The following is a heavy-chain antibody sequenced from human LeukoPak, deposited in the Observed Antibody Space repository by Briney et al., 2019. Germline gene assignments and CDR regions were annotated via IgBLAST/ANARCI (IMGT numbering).Heavy chain of an antibody. CDR2: MYYSGNT. D-gene: IGHD3-22*01. CDR3: ARQYFDRTGYFYFDY. J-gene: IGHJ4*02. Sequence: SETLSLTCTVSGDAISGSSYYWGWIRQSPGKGLEWIGSMYYSGNTYSNPSLESRVTMSADTSKNQFSLKLNSASVADTAVYYCARQYFDRTGYFYFDYWGQRTLVILSS. V-gene: IGHV4-39*01. CDR1: GDAISGSSYY.